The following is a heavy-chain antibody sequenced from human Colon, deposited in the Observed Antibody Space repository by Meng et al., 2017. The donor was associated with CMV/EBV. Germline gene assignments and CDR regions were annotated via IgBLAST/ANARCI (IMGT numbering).Heavy chain of an antibody. D-gene: IGHD3-16*01. J-gene: IGHJ6*02. V-gene: IGHV1-69*05. CDR1: GGTFSSYA. CDR3: ARVALGGRAQGHYYYGMDV. CDR2: IIHIFGTA. Sequence: SVKVSCKASGGTFSSYAISWVRQAPGQGLEWMGGIIHIFGTANYAQKFQGRVTITTDESTSTAYMELSSLRSEDTAVYYCARVALGGRAQGHYYYGMDVWGQGTTVTVSS.